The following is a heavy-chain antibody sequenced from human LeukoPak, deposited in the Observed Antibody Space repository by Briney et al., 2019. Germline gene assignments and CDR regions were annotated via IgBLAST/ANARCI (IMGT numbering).Heavy chain of an antibody. CDR1: GFDFRSYA. D-gene: IGHD5-12*01. CDR3: AKSAGVATIYFDS. J-gene: IGHJ4*02. Sequence: PGGSLRLSCTASGFDFRSYAMAWVRQAPGKGLEGVAAIGRDGDRVHEDSVKGRFTISRDNSKSTLYLQMDNLRAEDTAVYFCAKSAGVATIYFDSWGQGALVTVSS. V-gene: IGHV3-23*01. CDR2: IGRDGDR.